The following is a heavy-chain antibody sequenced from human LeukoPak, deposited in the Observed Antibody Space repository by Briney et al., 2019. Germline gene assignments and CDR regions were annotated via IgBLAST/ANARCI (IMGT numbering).Heavy chain of an antibody. CDR2: INHSGST. CDR3: ARDSSSWSSYYFDY. D-gene: IGHD6-13*01. Sequence: PSETLSLTCAVYGGSFSGYYWSWIRQPPGKGLEWIGEINHSGSTNYNPSLKSRVTISVDTSKNQFSLKLSSVTAADTAVYYCARDSSSWSSYYFDYWGQGTLVTVSS. V-gene: IGHV4-34*01. J-gene: IGHJ4*02. CDR1: GGSFSGYY.